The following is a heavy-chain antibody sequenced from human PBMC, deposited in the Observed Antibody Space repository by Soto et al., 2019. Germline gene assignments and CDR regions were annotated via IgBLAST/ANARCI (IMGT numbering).Heavy chain of an antibody. Sequence: GSLRLSCAASGFTFSSYAMHWVRQAPGKGLEWVAVISYDGSNKYYADSVKGRFTISRDNSKNTLYLQMNSLRAEDTAVYYCARESITIFGVVFYYFDYWGQGT. D-gene: IGHD3-3*01. V-gene: IGHV3-30-3*01. CDR3: ARESITIFGVVFYYFDY. CDR1: GFTFSSYA. J-gene: IGHJ4*02. CDR2: ISYDGSNK.